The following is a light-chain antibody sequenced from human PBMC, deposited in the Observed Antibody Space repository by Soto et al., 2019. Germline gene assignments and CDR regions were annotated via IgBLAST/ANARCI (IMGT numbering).Light chain of an antibody. Sequence: QSVLTQPRSVSGSPGQSVTISCSGTSSDVGGYNFVSWYQQNPGKAPKLMIYDVTKRPSGVPDRFSGSKSGNTASLTISGLQAEDEADYYCCSYAGSYTFVIFGEGTKLTVL. CDR1: SSDVGGYNF. CDR2: DVT. V-gene: IGLV2-11*01. J-gene: IGLJ2*01. CDR3: CSYAGSYTFVI.